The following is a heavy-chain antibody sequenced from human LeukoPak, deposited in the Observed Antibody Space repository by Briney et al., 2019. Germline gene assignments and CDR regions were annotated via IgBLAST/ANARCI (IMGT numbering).Heavy chain of an antibody. Sequence: PGRSLRLSCAASGFTFSSYAMHWVRQAPGKGLEWVAVISYDGSNKYYADSVKGRFTISRDNSKNTLYLQMNSLRAEDTAVYYCARDGPYDYVWGSYRLLDYWGQGTLVTVSS. V-gene: IGHV3-30-3*01. CDR1: GFTFSSYA. CDR3: ARDGPYDYVWGSYRLLDY. D-gene: IGHD3-16*02. CDR2: ISYDGSNK. J-gene: IGHJ4*02.